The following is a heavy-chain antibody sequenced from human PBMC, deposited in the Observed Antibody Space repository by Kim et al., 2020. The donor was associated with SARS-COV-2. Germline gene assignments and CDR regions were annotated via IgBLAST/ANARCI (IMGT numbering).Heavy chain of an antibody. CDR1: GGSISSYY. CDR2: IYYSGST. V-gene: IGHV4-59*08. J-gene: IGHJ3*02. D-gene: IGHD3-10*01. Sequence: SETLSLTCTVSGGSISSYYWSWIRQPPGKGLEWIGYIYYSGSTNYNPSLKSRVTISVDTSKNQFSLKLSSVTAADTAVYYCARHEAVLLWFGPGAFDNWGQGTMVTVSS. CDR3: ARHEAVLLWFGPGAFDN.